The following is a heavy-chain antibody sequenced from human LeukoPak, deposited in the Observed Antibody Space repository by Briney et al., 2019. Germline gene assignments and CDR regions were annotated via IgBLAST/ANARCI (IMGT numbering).Heavy chain of an antibody. Sequence: PSETLSLTCTVSGGSISSYYWSWIRQPPGKGLEWIGYIYYSGSTNYNPSLKSRVTISVDTSKNQSSLKLSSVTAADTAVYYCARYXXXXXDYPGWFDPWGQGTLVT. J-gene: IGHJ5*02. D-gene: IGHD4-17*01. CDR3: ARYXXXXXDYPGWFDP. CDR1: GGSISSYY. V-gene: IGHV4-59*08. CDR2: IYYSGST.